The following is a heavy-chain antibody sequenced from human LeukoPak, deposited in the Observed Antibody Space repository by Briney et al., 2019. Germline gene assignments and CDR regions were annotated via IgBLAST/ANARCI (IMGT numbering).Heavy chain of an antibody. CDR2: IYTSGST. CDR3: ARGTLYSGWSYYFDY. Sequence: SETLSLTCTVSGGSISSYYWSWIRQPAGKGLEWIGRIYTSGSTNYNPSLKSRVTMSVDTSKNQFSLKLSSVTAADTAMYYCARGTLYSGWSYYFDYWGQGSQVTVSS. J-gene: IGHJ4*02. D-gene: IGHD6-19*01. V-gene: IGHV4-4*07. CDR1: GGSISSYY.